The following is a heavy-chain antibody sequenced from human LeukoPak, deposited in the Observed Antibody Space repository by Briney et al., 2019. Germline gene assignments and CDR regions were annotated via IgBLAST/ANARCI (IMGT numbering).Heavy chain of an antibody. V-gene: IGHV3-48*01. D-gene: IGHD3-3*01. CDR2: ISSSSSTI. J-gene: IGHJ5*02. Sequence: GGSLRLSCAASGFTFSSYSMNWVRQAPGKGREWVSYISSSSSTIYYADSVKGRFTISRDNAKNSLYLQMNSLRAEDTAVYYCARGGNYDFWSGYTQNWFDPWGQGTLVTVSS. CDR1: GFTFSSYS. CDR3: ARGGNYDFWSGYTQNWFDP.